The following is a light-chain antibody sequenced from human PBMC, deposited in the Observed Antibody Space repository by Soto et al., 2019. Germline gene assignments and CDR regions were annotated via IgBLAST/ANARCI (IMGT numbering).Light chain of an antibody. CDR2: DAS. Sequence: ELVLTQSPATLSLSPGEIAPLSCSASRSVSTFLAWYQHKPGQPPRLLIYDASNRTTGIPARFSGSGSGTDFTLTISSLEPEDAAVYYCQQRGDWPPITFGQGTRLE. CDR1: RSVSTF. CDR3: QQRGDWPPIT. J-gene: IGKJ5*01. V-gene: IGKV3-11*01.